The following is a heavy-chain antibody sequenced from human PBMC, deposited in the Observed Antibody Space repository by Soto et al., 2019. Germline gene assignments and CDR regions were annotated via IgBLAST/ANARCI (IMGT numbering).Heavy chain of an antibody. V-gene: IGHV3-30-3*01. J-gene: IGHJ4*02. CDR1: GFIFRSYA. CDR3: TRQGGTTWYREVFDY. Sequence: QEQLVESGGGVVQPGRSLRLSCEASGFIFRSYAMHWVPQAPGKGLEWVAVTSYEGGDKYYADSVKGRFTISRDNSKNTLYLQMNSLRDEDTAVYYCTRQGGTTWYREVFDYWGRGTLVTVSS. D-gene: IGHD3-10*01. CDR2: TSYEGGDK.